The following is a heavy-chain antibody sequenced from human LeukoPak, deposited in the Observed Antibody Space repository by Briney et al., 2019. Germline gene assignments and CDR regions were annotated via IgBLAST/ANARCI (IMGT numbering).Heavy chain of an antibody. J-gene: IGHJ5*02. CDR2: IYYSGST. V-gene: IGHV4-59*08. CDR1: GGSINNYY. CDR3: ARHSGYYGSGSYDWFDP. Sequence: SETLSLTCSVSGGSINNYYWSWIRQPPGKGLEWIGYIYYSGSTNYNPSLKSRVTISVDTSKNQFSLKLSSVTAADTAVYYCARHSGYYGSGSYDWFDPWGQGTLVTVSS. D-gene: IGHD3-10*01.